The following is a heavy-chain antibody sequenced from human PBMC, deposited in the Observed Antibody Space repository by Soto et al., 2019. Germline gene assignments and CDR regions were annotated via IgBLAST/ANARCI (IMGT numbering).Heavy chain of an antibody. J-gene: IGHJ4*02. Sequence: GGSLRLSCAASGFTFSNYAMHWVRQAPGKGLQWVAVISYDGNDKYYADSVKGRFTISRDTPKNTLDLQMNSLRPEDTAVYYCAKGSRRGATSSFDYWDQGTLVTVS. D-gene: IGHD1-26*01. CDR3: AKGSRRGATSSFDY. V-gene: IGHV3-30*18. CDR2: ISYDGNDK. CDR1: GFTFSNYA.